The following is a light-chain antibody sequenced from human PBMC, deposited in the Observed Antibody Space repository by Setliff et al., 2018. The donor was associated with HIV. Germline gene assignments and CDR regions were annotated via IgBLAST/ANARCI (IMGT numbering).Light chain of an antibody. V-gene: IGLV2-14*01. J-gene: IGLJ1*01. CDR1: SSDVGGYSY. CDR2: EVR. Sequence: LTQPASVSGSPGQSITISCTGTSSDVGGYSYVSWYQQHPGKAPKLIIYEVRNRPSGVSNRFSGSKSGNTASLTISGLQAEDEADYYCSSYAGSYTYVFGTGTKVTVL. CDR3: SSYAGSYTYV.